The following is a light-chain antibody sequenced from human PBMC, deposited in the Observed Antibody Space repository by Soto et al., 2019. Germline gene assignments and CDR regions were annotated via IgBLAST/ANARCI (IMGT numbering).Light chain of an antibody. CDR1: SSDVGGYKH. CDR2: EVS. V-gene: IGLV2-14*01. J-gene: IGLJ1*01. Sequence: QSVLTQPASVSGSPGQSITISCTGTSSDVGGYKHVSWYQHHPGKAPKLMIYEVSNRPSGVSNRFSGSKSGYTASLTISGLQAEDEADYFCNSQRSSGTRVFGTGTKLTVL. CDR3: NSQRSSGTRV.